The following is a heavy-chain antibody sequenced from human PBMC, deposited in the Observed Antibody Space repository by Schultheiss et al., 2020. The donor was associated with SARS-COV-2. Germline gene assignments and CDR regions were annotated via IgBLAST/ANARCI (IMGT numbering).Heavy chain of an antibody. V-gene: IGHV3-33*08. CDR3: ARDGGLYSSSSYFDY. D-gene: IGHD6-6*01. Sequence: GGSLRLSCAASGFMFSSHAMHWVRQTPGKGLEWVAVIWYDGSNKYYADSVKGRFTISRDNSKNTLYLQMNSLRAEDTAVYYCARDGGLYSSSSYFDYWGQGTLVTVSS. J-gene: IGHJ4*02. CDR1: GFMFSSHA. CDR2: IWYDGSNK.